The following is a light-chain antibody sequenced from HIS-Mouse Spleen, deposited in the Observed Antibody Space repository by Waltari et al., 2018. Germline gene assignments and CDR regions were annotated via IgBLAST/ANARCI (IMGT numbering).Light chain of an antibody. Sequence: DIQMTKSPSSLSASVGARVTITCQASQDISNYLTWYQQKPGKAPKLLIYDASNLETGVPSRFSGSGSGTDFTFTISSLQPEDIATYYCQQYDNLPYTFGQGTKLEIK. CDR3: QQYDNLPYT. J-gene: IGKJ2*01. V-gene: IGKV1-33*01. CDR2: DAS. CDR1: QDISNY.